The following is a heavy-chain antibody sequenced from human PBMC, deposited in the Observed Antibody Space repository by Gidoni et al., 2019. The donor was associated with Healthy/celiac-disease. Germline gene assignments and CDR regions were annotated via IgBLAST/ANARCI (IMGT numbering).Heavy chain of an antibody. D-gene: IGHD5-12*01. Sequence: LRLSCAASGFTFSSYWMSWVRQAPGKGLEWVSNIKQDGSEKYYVDSVKGRFTISRDNAKNSLYLQMNSLRAEDTAVYYCARGLPGYFVDYWGQGTLVTVSS. CDR3: ARGLPGYFVDY. CDR2: IKQDGSEK. J-gene: IGHJ4*02. V-gene: IGHV3-7*01. CDR1: GFTFSSYW.